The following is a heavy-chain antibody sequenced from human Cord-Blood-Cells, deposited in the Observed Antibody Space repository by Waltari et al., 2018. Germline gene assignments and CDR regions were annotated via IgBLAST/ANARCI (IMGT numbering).Heavy chain of an antibody. CDR2: IVVGSGNT. CDR1: GFTFTSSA. V-gene: IGHV1-58*01. Sequence: QMQLVQSGPEVKKPGTSVKVSCKASGFTFTSSAVQWVRQARGQRLEWIGWIVVGSGNTNYAQKFQERVTITRDMSTSTAYMELSSLRSEDTAVYYCAADWSKPDYSNYNYYYMDVWGKGTTVTVSS. D-gene: IGHD4-4*01. CDR3: AADWSKPDYSNYNYYYMDV. J-gene: IGHJ6*03.